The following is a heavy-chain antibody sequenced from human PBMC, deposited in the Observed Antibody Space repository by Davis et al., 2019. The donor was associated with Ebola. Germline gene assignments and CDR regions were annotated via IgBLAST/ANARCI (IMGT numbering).Heavy chain of an antibody. D-gene: IGHD3-10*01. V-gene: IGHV4-39*07. J-gene: IGHJ6*03. Sequence: SETLSLTCNVSGGSISSGTYYWGWVRQPPGKGLEWIGSIYYNGRTYYTSSLDGRVTISLDTSKNQFSLNLRSVTAADTAVYYCARKGPLVRGFGHYYMDVWGKGTTVTVSS. CDR3: ARKGPLVRGFGHYYMDV. CDR1: GGSISSGTYY. CDR2: IYYNGRT.